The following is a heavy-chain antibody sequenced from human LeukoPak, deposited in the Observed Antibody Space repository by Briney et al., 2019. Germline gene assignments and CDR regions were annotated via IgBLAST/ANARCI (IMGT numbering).Heavy chain of an antibody. V-gene: IGHV3-64*01. CDR1: GFTFSSYA. Sequence: GGSLRLSCAASGFTFSSYAMHWVRQAPGKGLEYVSAISSNGGSTYYANSVKGRFTISRDNSKNTLYLQMGSLRAEDMAVYYCARNLEDYYYMDVWGKGTTVTISS. CDR2: ISSNGGST. D-gene: IGHD3-3*01. CDR3: ARNLEDYYYMDV. J-gene: IGHJ6*03.